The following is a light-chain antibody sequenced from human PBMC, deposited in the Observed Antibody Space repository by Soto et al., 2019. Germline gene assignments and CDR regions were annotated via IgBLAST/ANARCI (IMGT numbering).Light chain of an antibody. CDR3: CSRV. J-gene: IGLJ3*02. CDR2: EVT. Sequence: QSALTQPASVSGSPGQSITISCTGTSSDVATYNLVSWYQQLPGTAPQLIIYEVTKRPSGFSTRFSGSQSGNTASLTISGLQADDEADYYCCSRVFGGGTKLTVL. V-gene: IGLV2-23*02. CDR1: SSDVATYNL.